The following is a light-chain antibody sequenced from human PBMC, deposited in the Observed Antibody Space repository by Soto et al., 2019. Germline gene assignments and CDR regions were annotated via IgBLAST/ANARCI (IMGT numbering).Light chain of an antibody. CDR2: GAS. Sequence: DIQMTQSPSTLTASVGDRVTITCRASQSISTWLAWYQQKPGKAPNLLIYGASSLKSGVPSRFSGSGSGTEFTLTISSLQPDDFATYYCQQYRSYSFGQGTKVEI. V-gene: IGKV1-5*01. J-gene: IGKJ1*01. CDR3: QQYRSYS. CDR1: QSISTW.